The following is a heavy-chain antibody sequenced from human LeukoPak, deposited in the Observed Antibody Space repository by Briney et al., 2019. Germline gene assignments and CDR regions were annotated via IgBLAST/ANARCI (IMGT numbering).Heavy chain of an antibody. J-gene: IGHJ5*02. CDR2: FDPEDGET. D-gene: IGHD1-26*01. Sequence: ASVKVSCKVSGYTLTELSMHWVRQAPGKGLEWMGGFDPEDGETIYAQKFQGRVTITADKSTSTAYMELSSLRSEDTAVYYCARDRREDNWFDPWGQGTLVTVSS. CDR3: ARDRREDNWFDP. CDR1: GYTLTELS. V-gene: IGHV1-24*01.